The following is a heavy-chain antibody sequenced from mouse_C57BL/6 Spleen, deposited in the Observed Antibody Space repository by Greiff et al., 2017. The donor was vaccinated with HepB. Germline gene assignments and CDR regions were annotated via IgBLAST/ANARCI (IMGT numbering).Heavy chain of an antibody. Sequence: VQLKESGGGLVQPKGSLKLSCAASGFSFNTYAMNWVRQAPGKGLEWVARIRSKSNNYATYYADSVKDRFTISRDDSESMLYLQMNNLKTEDTAMYYCVRHVDGYYVWFDYWGQGTTLTVSS. V-gene: IGHV10-1*01. CDR1: GFSFNTYA. CDR3: VRHVDGYYVWFDY. J-gene: IGHJ2*01. D-gene: IGHD2-3*01. CDR2: IRSKSNNYAT.